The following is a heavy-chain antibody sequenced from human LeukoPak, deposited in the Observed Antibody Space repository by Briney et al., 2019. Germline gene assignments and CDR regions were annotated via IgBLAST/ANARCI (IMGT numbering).Heavy chain of an antibody. V-gene: IGHV3-21*01. CDR3: AGDAVAGSDAFDI. CDR1: GFTFSSYD. D-gene: IGHD6-19*01. Sequence: PGGSLRLSCAACGFTFSSYDMHWVRQATGKGLEWVSSISSSSSYIYYADSVKGRFTISRDNAKNSLYLQMNSLRAEDTAVYYCAGDAVAGSDAFDIWGQGTMVTVSS. J-gene: IGHJ3*02. CDR2: ISSSSSYI.